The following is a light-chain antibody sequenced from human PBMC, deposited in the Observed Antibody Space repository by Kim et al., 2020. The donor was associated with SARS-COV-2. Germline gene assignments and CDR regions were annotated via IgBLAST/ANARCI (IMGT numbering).Light chain of an antibody. CDR1: QSISGN. J-gene: IGKJ1*01. V-gene: IGKV3-15*01. Sequence: EIVMTHSPATLSVSPGERVTLSCRASQSISGNLGWYQQKPGQAPRLLIYAASTRATGIPARFSGSGSGTEFTLTINNLQSEDFAVYCCQQYNDWPWTFGQGTKVDIK. CDR2: AAS. CDR3: QQYNDWPWT.